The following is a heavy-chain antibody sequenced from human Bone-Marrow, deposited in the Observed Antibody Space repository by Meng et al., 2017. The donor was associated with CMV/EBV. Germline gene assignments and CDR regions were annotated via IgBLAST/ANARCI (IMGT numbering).Heavy chain of an antibody. CDR3: ARGLLDWLPNDY. V-gene: IGHV3-21*01. Sequence: SCKASGFTFSSYSMNWVRQAPGKGLEWVSSISSSSSYIYYADSVKGRFTISRDNAKNSLYLQMNSLRAEDTAVYYCARGLLDWLPNDYWGQGTLVTVSS. CDR1: GFTFSSYS. D-gene: IGHD5-18*01. J-gene: IGHJ4*02. CDR2: ISSSSSYI.